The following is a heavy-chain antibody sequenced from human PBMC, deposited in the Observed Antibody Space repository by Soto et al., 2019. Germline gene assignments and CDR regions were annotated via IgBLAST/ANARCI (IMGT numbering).Heavy chain of an antibody. CDR2: IYPADSDT. D-gene: IGHD3-16*01. CDR3: ERFEGGRVTQFDS. J-gene: IGHJ4*02. CDR1: GYNFATFW. Sequence: GESLKISCKGPGYNFATFWIAWVRQMPGKGLESMGIIYPADSDTRYSPSFRGQVTLSADKSINTVYLQWNSLKASDTAMYYCERFEGGRVTQFDSWGQGTLATVSS. V-gene: IGHV5-51*01.